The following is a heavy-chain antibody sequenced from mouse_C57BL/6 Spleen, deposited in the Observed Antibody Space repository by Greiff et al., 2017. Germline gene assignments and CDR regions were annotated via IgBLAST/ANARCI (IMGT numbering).Heavy chain of an antibody. D-gene: IGHD2-4*01. CDR3: AEEGYDYDGLWYFDV. CDR2: IDPNSGGT. CDR1: GYTFTSYW. J-gene: IGHJ1*03. V-gene: IGHV1-72*01. Sequence: QVQLKQPGAELVKPGASVKLSCKASGYTFTSYWMHWVKQRPGRGLEWIGRIDPNSGGTKYNEKFKSKATLTVDKPSSTAYMQLSSLTSEDSAVYYCAEEGYDYDGLWYFDVWGTGTTVTVSS.